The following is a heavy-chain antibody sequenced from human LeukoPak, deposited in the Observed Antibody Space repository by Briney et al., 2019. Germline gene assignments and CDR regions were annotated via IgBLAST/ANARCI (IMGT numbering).Heavy chain of an antibody. CDR2: LVYDARS. D-gene: IGHD6-19*01. CDR1: GFPFSSYG. CDR3: ARDLSAAFDF. V-gene: IGHV3-33*01. J-gene: IGHJ4*02. Sequence: GTSLRLSCAASGFPFSSYGMHWVRQAPGKGLEWVARLVYDARSDYANSVKGRFSISRDNSKNTLFLDMSNLRVEDTALYYCARDLSAAFDFWGQGVLVTVSS.